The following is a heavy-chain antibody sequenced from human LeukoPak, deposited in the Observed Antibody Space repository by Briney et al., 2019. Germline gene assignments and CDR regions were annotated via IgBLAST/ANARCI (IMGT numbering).Heavy chain of an antibody. CDR1: GFTFSSYS. CDR2: ISSSSSYI. D-gene: IGHD3-22*01. Sequence: GGSLRLSCAASGFTFSSYSMSWVRQAPGKGLEWVSSISSSSSYIYYADSVKGRFTISRDNSKNTLYLQMNSLRAEDTAVYYCAKGDYYDSSGPFDYWGQGTLVTVSS. J-gene: IGHJ4*02. CDR3: AKGDYYDSSGPFDY. V-gene: IGHV3-21*01.